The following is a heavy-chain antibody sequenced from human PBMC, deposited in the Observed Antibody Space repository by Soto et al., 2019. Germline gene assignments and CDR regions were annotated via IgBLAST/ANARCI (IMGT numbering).Heavy chain of an antibody. CDR2: IYTGST. CDR3: ARKHAFDI. CDR1: GGSISSYY. V-gene: IGHV4-59*01. J-gene: IGHJ3*02. Sequence: QVQLQESGPGLVKPSETLSLTCTVSGGSISSYYWNWIRQPPGKGLEWIGYIYTGSTNYNPSLKSRVTISVDTSKNHFSLKLSSVTAADTAVYYCARKHAFDIWGQGTMVTVSS.